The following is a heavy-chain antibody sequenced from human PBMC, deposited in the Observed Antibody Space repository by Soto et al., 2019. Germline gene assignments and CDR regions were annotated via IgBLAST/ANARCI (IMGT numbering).Heavy chain of an antibody. CDR3: AKARRVGATTGAVASDY. D-gene: IGHD1-26*01. J-gene: IGHJ4*02. CDR2: ISYDGSNK. V-gene: IGHV3-30*18. CDR1: GFTFSSYG. Sequence: QVQLVESGGGVVQPGRSLRLSCAASGFTFSSYGMHWVRQAPGKWLEWVAVISYDGSNKYYADSVKGRFTISRDNSKNTLYLQMNSLRAEDTAVYYCAKARRVGATTGAVASDYWGQGTLVTVSS.